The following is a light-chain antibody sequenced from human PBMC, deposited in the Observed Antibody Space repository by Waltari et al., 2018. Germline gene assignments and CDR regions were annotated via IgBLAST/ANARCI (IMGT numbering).Light chain of an antibody. V-gene: IGLV1-44*01. CDR2: TTK. CDR3: ATWDDSLNGPV. CDR1: SSNTRNNL. Sequence: QSVLTQPPSASGTPGPPVTIPCSGHSSNTRNNLLNRYQQLPGTAPKLLIYTTKQRPSGVPDRFSGSKSGTSASLAISGLQSEDEADYYCATWDDSLNGPVFGGGTKLTVL. J-gene: IGLJ2*01.